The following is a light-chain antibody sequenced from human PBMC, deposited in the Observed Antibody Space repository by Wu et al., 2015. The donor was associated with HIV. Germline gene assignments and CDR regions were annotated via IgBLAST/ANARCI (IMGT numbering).Light chain of an antibody. CDR1: QSLRNTY. V-gene: IGKV3-20*01. J-gene: IGKJ5*01. CDR2: GAS. CDR3: QQYDSLPIT. Sequence: EIVLTQSPATLSLPPGERATLSCRSSQSLRNTYLAWYQQKPGQAPRLLIYGASSRATGISDRFSGGGSGTDFTLTISRLEPEDFAVYYCQQYDSLPITFGQGTRLEIK.